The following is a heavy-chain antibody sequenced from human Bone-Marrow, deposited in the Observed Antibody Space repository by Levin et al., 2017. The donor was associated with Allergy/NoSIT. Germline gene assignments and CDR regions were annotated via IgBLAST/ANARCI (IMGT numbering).Heavy chain of an antibody. J-gene: IGHJ4*02. Sequence: PSETLSLTCAVYGGSFSGYYWSWIRQSPGKGLEWIGEFIHSGNTNYNPSLKSRATISVDTSKNHLSLKLTSVTAADTAVYYCAEDSSSYYAFDYWGQGTLVTVSS. CDR1: GGSFSGYY. CDR3: AEDSSSYYAFDY. V-gene: IGHV4-34*12. CDR2: FIHSGNT. D-gene: IGHD3-22*01.